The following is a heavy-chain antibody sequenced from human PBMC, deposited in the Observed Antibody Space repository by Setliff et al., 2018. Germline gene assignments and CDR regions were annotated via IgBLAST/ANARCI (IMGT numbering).Heavy chain of an antibody. V-gene: IGHV3-53*01. CDR2: IYNSDST. CDR1: RSTISTYN. J-gene: IGHJ5*01. D-gene: IGHD3-16*01. Sequence: PGGSLRLSCTASRSTISTYNMNWVRQAPGRGLEWVSVIYNSDSTYYADSVKGRFTISRDDSKNMVNLQMNSLRAEDTAVYYCARDLGNWFDSWGQGTVVTVSS. CDR3: ARDLGNWFDS.